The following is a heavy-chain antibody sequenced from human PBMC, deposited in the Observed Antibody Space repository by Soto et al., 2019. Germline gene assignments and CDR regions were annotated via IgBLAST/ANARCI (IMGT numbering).Heavy chain of an antibody. V-gene: IGHV2-5*02. CDR1: GFSLSTSGVG. CDR2: IYWDDDK. D-gene: IGHD2-15*01. Sequence: SGPTLVNPTQTLTLTCTFSGFSLSTSGVGVGWIRQPPGKALEWLALIYWDDDKRYSPSLKSRLTITKDTSKSQVVLTMTNMEPVDTATYYCAHRDYCSGGSCYSSVSAFDYWGQGTLVTVSS. CDR3: AHRDYCSGGSCYSSVSAFDY. J-gene: IGHJ4*02.